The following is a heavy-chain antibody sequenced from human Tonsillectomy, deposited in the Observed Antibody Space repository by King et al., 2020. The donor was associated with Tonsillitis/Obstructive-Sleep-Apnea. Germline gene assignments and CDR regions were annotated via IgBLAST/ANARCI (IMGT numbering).Heavy chain of an antibody. D-gene: IGHD6-13*01. CDR1: GFTFDDYA. Sequence: VQLVESGGGLVQPGRSLRLSCVASGFTFDDYAMYWVRQAPGKGLEWVSGISWNSGSRVYADSVKGRFTISRDNAKNSLYLQMNSLRAEDTALYYCAKDRVIAESVSPGDGFDIWGQGTLVTVSS. CDR2: ISWNSGSR. J-gene: IGHJ3*02. V-gene: IGHV3-9*01. CDR3: AKDRVIAESVSPGDGFDI.